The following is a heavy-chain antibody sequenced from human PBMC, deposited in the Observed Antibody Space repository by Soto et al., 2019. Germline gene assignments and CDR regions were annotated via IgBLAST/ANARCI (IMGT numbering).Heavy chain of an antibody. CDR3: ARERRGYDILTGYRYYYGMDV. D-gene: IGHD3-9*01. Sequence: TLSLTCAVSGCSISSGGYYWSWIRQHPGKGLEWIGYIYYSGSTYYNPSLKSRVTISVDTSKNQFSLKLSSVTAADTAVYYCARERRGYDILTGYRYYYGMDVWGQGTTVTVSS. CDR2: IYYSGST. V-gene: IGHV4-31*11. J-gene: IGHJ6*02. CDR1: GCSISSGGYY.